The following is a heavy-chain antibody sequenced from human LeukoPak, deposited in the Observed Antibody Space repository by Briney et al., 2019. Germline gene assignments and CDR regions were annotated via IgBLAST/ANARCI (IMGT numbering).Heavy chain of an antibody. J-gene: IGHJ4*02. V-gene: IGHV4-39*07. D-gene: IGHD3-10*01. Sequence: SETLSLTCTVSGGSISSSSYYWGWIRQPPGKGLEWIGSIYYSGSTYYNPSLKSRVTISVDTSKNQFSLKLSSVTAADTAVYYCARGPSLITMVRGVIITWGQGTLVTVSS. CDR3: ARGPSLITMVRGVIIT. CDR1: GGSISSSSYY. CDR2: IYYSGST.